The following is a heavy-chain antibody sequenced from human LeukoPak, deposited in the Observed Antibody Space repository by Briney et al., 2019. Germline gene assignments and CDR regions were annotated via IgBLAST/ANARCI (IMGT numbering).Heavy chain of an antibody. Sequence: PGGSLRLSCAASGFIFSDHYMSWVRLAPGKGLEWVSYISSGGSITHYADSVKGRFTISRDNAKNSVYMQMNILRAEDTAVYYCAKDISTRVGTAHFDYWGQGTLVAVSS. J-gene: IGHJ4*02. CDR2: ISSGGSIT. CDR3: AKDISTRVGTAHFDY. D-gene: IGHD2-21*02. CDR1: GFIFSDHY. V-gene: IGHV3-11*04.